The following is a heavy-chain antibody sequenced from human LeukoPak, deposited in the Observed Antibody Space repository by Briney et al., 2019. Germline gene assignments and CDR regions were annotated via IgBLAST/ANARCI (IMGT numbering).Heavy chain of an antibody. CDR1: GFTFSDYY. J-gene: IGHJ6*03. CDR3: ATARDQLLIPDYYMDV. CDR2: ISSSGSTI. V-gene: IGHV3-11*01. D-gene: IGHD2-2*01. Sequence: GSLRPSCAASGFTFSDYYMSWIRQAPGKGLEGVSYISSSGSTIYYADSVKGRFTISRDNAKNSLYLQMNSLRAEDTAVYYCATARDQLLIPDYYMDVWGKGTTVTVSS.